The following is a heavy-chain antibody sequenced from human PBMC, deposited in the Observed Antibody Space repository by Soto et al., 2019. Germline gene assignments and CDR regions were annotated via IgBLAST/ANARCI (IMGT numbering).Heavy chain of an antibody. CDR2: IYYSGST. Sequence: PSETLSLTCTVSGGSISSGGYYWSWIRQHPGKGLEWIGYIYYSGSTYYNPSLKSRVTISVDTSKNQFSLKLSSVTAADTAVYYCARGIPRGAFDIWGQGTMVTVSS. CDR1: GGSISSGGYY. J-gene: IGHJ3*02. CDR3: ARGIPRGAFDI. V-gene: IGHV4-31*03. D-gene: IGHD2-21*01.